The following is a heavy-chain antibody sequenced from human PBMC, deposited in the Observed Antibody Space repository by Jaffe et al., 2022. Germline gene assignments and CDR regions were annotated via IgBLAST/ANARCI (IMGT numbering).Heavy chain of an antibody. Sequence: EVQLVESGGGLVQPGGSLRLSCEVSGFTFSNYAIHWVRQAPGKGLESVSALFNNGASTYYADSVKGRFIISGDNSKNTLYLQMDSLRAEDMAVYYCARAINVGGGIVYDIWGQGTMVTVSS. V-gene: IGHV3-64*07. J-gene: IGHJ3*02. CDR2: LFNNGAST. CDR3: ARAINVGGGIVYDI. D-gene: IGHD2-21*01. CDR1: GFTFSNYA.